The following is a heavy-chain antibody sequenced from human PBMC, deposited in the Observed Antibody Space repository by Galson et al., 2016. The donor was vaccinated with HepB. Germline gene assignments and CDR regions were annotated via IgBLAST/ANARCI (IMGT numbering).Heavy chain of an antibody. CDR3: AKGPYYYGSGSYYFDY. V-gene: IGHV3-30*18. CDR1: AFTFSTYG. J-gene: IGHJ4*02. Sequence: SLRLSCAASAFTFSTYGMHWVRQAPGKGLEWVAVISYDGSKKYYADSVKGRFTISRDNSKNTLYLQMNSLRTEDTAVYYCAKGPYYYGSGSYYFDYWGQGTLVTVSS. D-gene: IGHD3-10*01. CDR2: ISYDGSKK.